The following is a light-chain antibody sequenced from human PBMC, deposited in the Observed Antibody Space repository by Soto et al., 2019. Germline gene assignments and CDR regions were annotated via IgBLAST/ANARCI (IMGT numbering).Light chain of an antibody. J-gene: IGLJ3*02. Sequence: QSVLTQPRSVSGSPGQSVTISCTGTSSDVGAYNYVSWYQKHPGKAPKLMIYDVSKRPSGVPDRFSGSKSGNTASLTISGLQAEDDADYYCCSYAGSYTHWVFGGGTKLTVL. CDR1: SSDVGAYNY. CDR3: CSYAGSYTHWV. V-gene: IGLV2-11*01. CDR2: DVS.